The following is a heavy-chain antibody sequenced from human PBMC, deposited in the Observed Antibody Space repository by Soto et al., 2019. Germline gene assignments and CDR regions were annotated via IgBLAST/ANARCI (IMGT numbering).Heavy chain of an antibody. CDR1: GYSFTSLD. V-gene: IGHV1-8*01. J-gene: IGHJ4*02. CDR2: MQPSSGRT. D-gene: IGHD1-26*01. Sequence: QVQLVQSGAEVREPGASVMVSCKASGYSFTSLDINWVRQTTGQGLEWMGWMQPSSGRTGYAQKFQGRVTMTRDTSINTAYMELSSLTSDDTAFYYCARGVTAGVDYWGQGTLVTVSS. CDR3: ARGVTAGVDY.